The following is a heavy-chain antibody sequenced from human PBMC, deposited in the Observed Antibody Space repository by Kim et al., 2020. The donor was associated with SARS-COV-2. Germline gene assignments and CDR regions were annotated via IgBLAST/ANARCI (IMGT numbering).Heavy chain of an antibody. CDR2: IYYSGST. CDR3: ARAVLLLCFGVPMAWGNGIDP. CDR1: GGSISSSSYY. J-gene: IGHJ5*01. D-gene: IGHD3-10*01. V-gene: IGHV4-39*07. Sequence: SETLSLTCTVSGGSISSSSYYWSWIRQHPGKGLEWIGCIYYSGSTYYNPSLKSRVTISVDTSKNQFSLKLSSVTAADTAVYYCARAVLLLCFGVPMAWGNGIDPWGQGTPVTVSS.